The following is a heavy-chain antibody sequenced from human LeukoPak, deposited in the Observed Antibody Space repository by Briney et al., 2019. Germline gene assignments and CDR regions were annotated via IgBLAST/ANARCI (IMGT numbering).Heavy chain of an antibody. CDR1: GFTVSSNY. CDR3: AKDRLLVSSSWYSVSGY. J-gene: IGHJ4*02. D-gene: IGHD6-13*01. V-gene: IGHV3-53*01. Sequence: GGSLRLSCAASGFTVSSNYMSWDRQAPGKGLEWVSVIYSGGSTYYADSVKGRFTISRDNSKNTLYLQMNSLRAEDTAVYYCAKDRLLVSSSWYSVSGYWGQGTLVTVSS. CDR2: IYSGGST.